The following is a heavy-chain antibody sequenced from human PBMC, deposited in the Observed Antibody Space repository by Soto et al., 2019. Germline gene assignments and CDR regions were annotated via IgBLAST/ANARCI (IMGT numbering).Heavy chain of an antibody. CDR1: GGTFSSYA. J-gene: IGHJ4*02. D-gene: IGHD6-6*01. V-gene: IGHV1-69*13. Sequence: SVKVSCKASGGTFSSYAISWVRQAPGQGLEWMGGIIPIFGTANYAQKFQGRVTITADESTSTAYMELSSLRSEDTAVYYCARDITGSSPFFDYWGQGTLVTVSS. CDR3: ARDITGSSPFFDY. CDR2: IIPIFGTA.